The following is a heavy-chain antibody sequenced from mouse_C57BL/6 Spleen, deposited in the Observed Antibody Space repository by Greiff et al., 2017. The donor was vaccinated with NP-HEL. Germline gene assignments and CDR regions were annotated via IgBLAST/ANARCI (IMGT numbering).Heavy chain of an antibody. CDR3: ARSGYYGSSHDY. J-gene: IGHJ2*01. V-gene: IGHV1-80*01. D-gene: IGHD1-1*01. CDR1: GYAFSSYW. Sequence: QVHLKESGAELVKPGASVKISCKASGYAFSSYWMNWVKQRPGKGLEWIGQIYPGDGDTNYNGKFKGKATLTADKSSSTAYMQLSSLTSEDSAVYFCARSGYYGSSHDYWGQGTTLTVSS. CDR2: IYPGDGDT.